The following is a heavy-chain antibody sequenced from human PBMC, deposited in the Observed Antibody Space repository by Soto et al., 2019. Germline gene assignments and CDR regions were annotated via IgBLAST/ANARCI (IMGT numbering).Heavy chain of an antibody. CDR2: ISGYNGNT. D-gene: IGHD2-2*01. J-gene: IGHJ5*02. CDR3: ATDEVPADNWLER. V-gene: IGHV1-18*01. Sequence: ASVKVSCKASGYIFINYGITWVRQAPGQGLEWMGWISGYNGNTKYADKLQGRVTMTTDTSTTTAYMELRSLRSDDTAVYYCATDEVPADNWLERWGQGTMVIVSS. CDR1: GYIFINYG.